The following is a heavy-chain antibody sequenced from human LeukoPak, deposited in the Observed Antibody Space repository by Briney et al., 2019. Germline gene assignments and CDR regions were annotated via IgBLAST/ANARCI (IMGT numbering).Heavy chain of an antibody. V-gene: IGHV4-39*01. Sequence: KPSETLSLTCTVSGGSITSSNYYWGWIRQPPGKGLEWIGSIYYSGSTYYNPSLKSRVTISVDTSKNQFSLKLSSVTAADTAVYYCARHGGYDRSGYWFDPWGRGTLVTVSS. CDR2: IYYSGST. CDR3: ARHGGYDRSGYWFDP. CDR1: GGSITSSNYY. J-gene: IGHJ5*02. D-gene: IGHD3-22*01.